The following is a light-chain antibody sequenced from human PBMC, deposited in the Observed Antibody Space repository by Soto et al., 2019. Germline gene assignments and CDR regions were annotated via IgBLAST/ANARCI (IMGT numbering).Light chain of an antibody. J-gene: IGKJ5*01. Sequence: EIVFTQSPCTLSLSPGERATLSCRASQSVSSSYLAWYQQKPGQAPRLLIYGASSRATGIPDRFSGSGSGPDFTLTISRLDPEDFAVYYCQQYGSSPSSITFGQGTRLEIK. CDR3: QQYGSSPSSIT. CDR1: QSVSSSY. V-gene: IGKV3-20*01. CDR2: GAS.